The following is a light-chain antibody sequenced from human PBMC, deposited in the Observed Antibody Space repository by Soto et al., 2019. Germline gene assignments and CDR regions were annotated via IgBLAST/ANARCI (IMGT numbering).Light chain of an antibody. CDR2: QDD. Sequence: SYELTQPPSVSVSPGQTASITCSGAKLGDKYASWYQQKPGQSPVLVIYQDDKRPSGIPERFSGSNSGNTATLTISGTQAMDEADYYCQAWDSSIFVVFGGGTKLTVL. V-gene: IGLV3-1*01. J-gene: IGLJ2*01. CDR3: QAWDSSIFVV. CDR1: KLGDKY.